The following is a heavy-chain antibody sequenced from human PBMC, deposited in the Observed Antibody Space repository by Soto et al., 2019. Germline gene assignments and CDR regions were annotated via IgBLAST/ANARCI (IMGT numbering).Heavy chain of an antibody. CDR1: GFSLSTSGMC. V-gene: IGHV2-70*11. CDR3: ARNDDFWSGYYSFDY. J-gene: IGHJ4*02. CDR2: IDWDDDK. D-gene: IGHD3-3*01. Sequence: SGPTLVNPTQTLTLTCTFSGFSLSTSGMCVSWIRQPPGKALEWLARIDWDDDKYYSTSLKTRLTISKDTSKNQVVLTMTNMDPVDTATYYCARNDDFWSGYYSFDYWGQGTLVTVSS.